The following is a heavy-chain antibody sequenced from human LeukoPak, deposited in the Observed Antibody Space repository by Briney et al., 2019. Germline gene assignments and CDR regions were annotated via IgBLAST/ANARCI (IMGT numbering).Heavy chain of an antibody. Sequence: SVKVSCKASGGTFSSYAISWVRQAPGQGLEWMGGITPIFGTANYAQKFQDRVTITADESTSTAYMELSSLRSEDTAVYYCARDTRIAAAEYSFDYWGQGTLVTVSP. CDR2: ITPIFGTA. D-gene: IGHD6-13*01. CDR3: ARDTRIAAAEYSFDY. V-gene: IGHV1-69*13. J-gene: IGHJ4*02. CDR1: GGTFSSYA.